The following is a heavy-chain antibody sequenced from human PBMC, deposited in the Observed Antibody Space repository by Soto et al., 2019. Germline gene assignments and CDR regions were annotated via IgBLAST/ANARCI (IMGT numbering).Heavy chain of an antibody. J-gene: IGHJ6*02. CDR2: IYPGDSDT. V-gene: IGHV5-51*01. CDR3: ARLPTIFGVVLTPNYYYGMDV. D-gene: IGHD3-3*01. Sequence: GESLKISWKGSGYRFTSYWIGWVRQMPGKGLEWVGIIYPGDSDTRYSPSFQGQVTISADKSISTAYLQWSSLKASDTAMYYCARLPTIFGVVLTPNYYYGMDVWGQGTTVT. CDR1: GYRFTSYW.